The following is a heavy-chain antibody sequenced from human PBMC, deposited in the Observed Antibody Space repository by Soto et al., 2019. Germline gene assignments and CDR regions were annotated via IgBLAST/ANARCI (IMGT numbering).Heavy chain of an antibody. Sequence: GGSLRLSCAASGFTFSSYGMHWVRQAPGKGLEWVAVIWYDGSNKYYADSVKGRFTISRDNSKNTLYLQMNSLRAEDTAVYYCAREPYGVLYYFDYWGQGTLVTVSS. CDR2: IWYDGSNK. V-gene: IGHV3-33*01. D-gene: IGHD4-17*01. J-gene: IGHJ4*02. CDR1: GFTFSSYG. CDR3: AREPYGVLYYFDY.